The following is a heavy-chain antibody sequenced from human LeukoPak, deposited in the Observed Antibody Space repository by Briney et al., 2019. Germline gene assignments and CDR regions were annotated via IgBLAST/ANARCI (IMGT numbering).Heavy chain of an antibody. D-gene: IGHD2-2*01. Sequence: SETLSLTCTVSGGSISSSSYYWGWYRQPPGMALEWIGTTYYSGSTYYNPSLKSRVTISVDTAKNQFSLNLSSVTAADTAVYYCARRREYHTSDYWGQGTLVTVSS. J-gene: IGHJ4*02. CDR1: GGSISSSSYY. CDR3: ARRREYHTSDY. V-gene: IGHV4-39*01. CDR2: TYYSGST.